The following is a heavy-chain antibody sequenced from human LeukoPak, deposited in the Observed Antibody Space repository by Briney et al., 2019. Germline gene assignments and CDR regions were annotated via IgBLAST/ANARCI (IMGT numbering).Heavy chain of an antibody. CDR1: GYTFNGYY. J-gene: IGHJ6*03. CDR2: INPNNGGT. D-gene: IGHD1-26*01. Sequence: GAAVKVSCKSSGYTFNGYYMHWVRQAPGQGLEWMGWINPNNGGTKYAQNFQGRVTMTRDTSISTAYMELDRLRFDDTAVYYCARAGPSGLLLVSMIYYYYYIDVWGKGTTVTISS. CDR3: ARAGPSGLLLVSMIYYYYYIDV. V-gene: IGHV1-2*02.